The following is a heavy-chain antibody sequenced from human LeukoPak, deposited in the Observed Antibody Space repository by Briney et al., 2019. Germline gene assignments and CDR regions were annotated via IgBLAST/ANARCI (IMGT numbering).Heavy chain of an antibody. J-gene: IGHJ6*03. Sequence: ASVKVSCKASGYTFTGYYMHWVRQAPGQGLEWMGWINPNSGGTNYAQKFQGRVTMTRDTSISTAYMELSRLRSDDTAVYYCARGGGRGLEGDPYYYYMDVWGKGTTVTISS. V-gene: IGHV1-2*02. D-gene: IGHD1-1*01. CDR3: ARGGGRGLEGDPYYYYMDV. CDR1: GYTFTGYY. CDR2: INPNSGGT.